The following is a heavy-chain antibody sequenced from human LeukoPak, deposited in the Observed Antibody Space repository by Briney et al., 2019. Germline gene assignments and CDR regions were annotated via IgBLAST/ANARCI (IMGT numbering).Heavy chain of an antibody. J-gene: IGHJ4*02. Sequence: TSETLSLTCTVSGAPVNFYYLSWIRHSAEKGLEWIGRIYTRGNTNYNPSLKSRVTLSVDTSRNQFSLMLSSVTAADTAVYYRAKESRLGGASGSHHFDYWGQGVLVTVSS. V-gene: IGHV4-4*07. CDR3: AKESRLGGASGSHHFDY. D-gene: IGHD3-10*01. CDR1: GAPVNFYY. CDR2: IYTRGNT.